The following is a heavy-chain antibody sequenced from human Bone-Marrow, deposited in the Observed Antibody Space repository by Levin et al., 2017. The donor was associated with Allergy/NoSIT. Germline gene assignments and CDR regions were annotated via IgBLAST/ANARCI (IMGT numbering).Heavy chain of an antibody. Sequence: KPSETLSLTCTVSGGSFNSYYWSWIRQPPGKGLEWIGYIYHSGSTKYNPSLKSRVTISIDTSKNQFSLRLSSVTAADTAVYYCARQYDILTDFDYWGQGILVTVSS. V-gene: IGHV4-59*08. J-gene: IGHJ4*02. CDR1: GGSFNSYY. D-gene: IGHD3-9*01. CDR3: ARQYDILTDFDY. CDR2: IYHSGST.